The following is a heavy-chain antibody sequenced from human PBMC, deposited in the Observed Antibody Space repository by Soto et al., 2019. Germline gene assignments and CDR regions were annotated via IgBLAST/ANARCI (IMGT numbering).Heavy chain of an antibody. V-gene: IGHV4-30-4*01. D-gene: IGHD6-13*01. Sequence: TLSLTCTVSGGSISSGDYYWSWIRQPPGKGLEWIGSIYYSGSTYYNPSLKSRVTISVDTSKNQFSLKLNSVTAADTAVYYCASRHSSPYFDYWGQGTLVTVSS. CDR1: GGSISSGDYY. J-gene: IGHJ4*02. CDR3: ASRHSSPYFDY. CDR2: IYYSGST.